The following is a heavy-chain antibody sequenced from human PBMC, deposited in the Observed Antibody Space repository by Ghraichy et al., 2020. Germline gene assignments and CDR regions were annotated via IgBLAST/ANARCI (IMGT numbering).Heavy chain of an antibody. CDR1: GFTFSSNS. CDR3: ARTAAAGRPTTYYFDY. J-gene: IGHJ4*02. D-gene: IGHD6-13*01. CDR2: ISSSSSYI. Sequence: GGSLRLSCAASGFTFSSNSMNWVRQAPGKGLEWFSSISSSSSYIYSADSVKGRFTISRDNAKNSLYLQMNSLRAEDTAVYYCARTAAAGRPTTYYFDYWGQGTLVTVSS. V-gene: IGHV3-21*01.